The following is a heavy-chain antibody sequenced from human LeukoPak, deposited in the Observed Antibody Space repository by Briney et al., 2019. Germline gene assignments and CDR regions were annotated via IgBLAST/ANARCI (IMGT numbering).Heavy chain of an antibody. CDR2: INPNSGGT. Sequence: GASVKVSCKAPGYTFTGYYMHWVRQAPGQGLEWMGWINPNSGGTNYAQKFQGRVTMTRDTSISTAYMELSRLRSDDTAVYYCARELLPLLNLGYCSSTSCYGNWFDPWGQGTLVTVSS. V-gene: IGHV1-2*02. CDR1: GYTFTGYY. J-gene: IGHJ5*02. CDR3: ARELLPLLNLGYCSSTSCYGNWFDP. D-gene: IGHD2-2*01.